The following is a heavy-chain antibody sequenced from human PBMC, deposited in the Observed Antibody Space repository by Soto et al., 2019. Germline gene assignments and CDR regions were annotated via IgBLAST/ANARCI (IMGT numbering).Heavy chain of an antibody. CDR2: IWYDGSNK. D-gene: IGHD4-4*01. J-gene: IGHJ4*02. CDR3: ARDVYSNYVFDY. CDR1: GFTFSSYG. Sequence: LRLSCAASGFTFSSYGMHWVRQAPGKGLEWVAVIWYDGSNKYYADSVKGRFTISRDNSKNTLYLQMNSLRAEDTAVYDCARDVYSNYVFDYWGQGTLVTVSS. V-gene: IGHV3-33*01.